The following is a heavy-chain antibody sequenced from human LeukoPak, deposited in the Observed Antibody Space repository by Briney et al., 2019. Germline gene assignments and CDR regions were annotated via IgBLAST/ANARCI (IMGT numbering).Heavy chain of an antibody. D-gene: IGHD3-3*01. CDR1: GYTLTDYY. CDR3: ARGGYDFVYYYYGMDV. J-gene: IGHJ6*02. CDR2: INPNSGGT. Sequence: ASVKVSCKASGYTLTDYYMHWVRQAPGQGLEWMGRINPNSGGTNYAQKFQGRVTMTRDTSISTVYMELSRLRSDDTAVYYCARGGYDFVYYYYGMDVWGQGTTVTVSS. V-gene: IGHV1-2*06.